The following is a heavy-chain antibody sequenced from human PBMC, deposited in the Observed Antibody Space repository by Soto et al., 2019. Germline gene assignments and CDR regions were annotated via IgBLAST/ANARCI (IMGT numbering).Heavy chain of an antibody. CDR3: ARDGGYCSSTSCYTYYYYGMDV. CDR1: GDSINSDEYY. CDR2: IYYSGST. Sequence: SETLSLTCSVSGDSINSDEYYCTCIRQPPWNGLELIGYIYYSGSTNYNPSLKSRVTISVDTSKNQFSLKLSSVTAADTAVYYCARDGGYCSSTSCYTYYYYGMDVWGQGTTVTVSS. D-gene: IGHD2-2*02. V-gene: IGHV4-61*08. J-gene: IGHJ6*02.